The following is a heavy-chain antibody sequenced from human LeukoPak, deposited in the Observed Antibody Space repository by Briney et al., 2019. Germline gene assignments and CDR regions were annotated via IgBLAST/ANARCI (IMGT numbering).Heavy chain of an antibody. CDR2: INPNSGGT. V-gene: IGHV1-2*02. J-gene: IGHJ4*02. D-gene: IGHD3-10*01. CDR1: GYTFTGYY. Sequence: ASVKVSCKASGYTFTGYYMHWVRQAPGQGLEWMGWINPNSGGTNYAQKFQGRVTMTRDTPISTAYMELSRLRSDDTAVYYCAREGLLWFGDPPRTYDYWGQGTLVTVSS. CDR3: AREGLLWFGDPPRTYDY.